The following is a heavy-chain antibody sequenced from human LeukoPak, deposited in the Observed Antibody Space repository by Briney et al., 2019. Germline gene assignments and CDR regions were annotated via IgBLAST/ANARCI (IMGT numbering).Heavy chain of an antibody. CDR1: CCSMSNYY. CDR2: IHHTGST. D-gene: IGHD3-9*01. Sequence: PSDTLSLTCSVSCCSMSNYYGSWIRQAPGKVLELTGYIHHTGSTNYNPSLKSRVTISVDTSKNQFSLELSSVTAADTAVYFFKQKTAYDISTGHFGNDGMDVWGRGTTVIVSS. J-gene: IGHJ6*04. V-gene: IGHV4-59*01. CDR3: KQKTAYDISTGHFGNDGMDV.